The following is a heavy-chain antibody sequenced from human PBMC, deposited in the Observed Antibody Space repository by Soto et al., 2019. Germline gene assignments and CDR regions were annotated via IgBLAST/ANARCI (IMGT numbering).Heavy chain of an antibody. Sequence: ASVKVSCKASGYTFTSYGISWVRQAPGQGLEWMGWISAYNGNTNYAQKLQGRVTMTTDTSTSTAYMELRSLRSDDTAVYYCARVRNYDFWSGYYTVGGDGMDVWGQGTTVTVSS. V-gene: IGHV1-18*01. CDR2: ISAYNGNT. D-gene: IGHD3-3*01. CDR3: ARVRNYDFWSGYYTVGGDGMDV. J-gene: IGHJ6*02. CDR1: GYTFTSYG.